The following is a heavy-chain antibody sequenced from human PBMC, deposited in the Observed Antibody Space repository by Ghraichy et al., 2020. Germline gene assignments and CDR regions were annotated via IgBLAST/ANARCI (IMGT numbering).Heavy chain of an antibody. D-gene: IGHD4-23*01. CDR2: ITSSTRTT. CDR1: GFTFSSYS. V-gene: IGHV3-48*02. CDR3: ARGSTVVRFFYYDGMDV. Sequence: GGSLRLSCVGSGFTFSSYSMNWVRQSPGKGLEWVSYITSSTRTTSYADSVKGRFTISRDNAQNSLYLQMNSLRDEDTAVYYCARGSTVVRFFYYDGMDVWCQGTTVTV. J-gene: IGHJ6*02.